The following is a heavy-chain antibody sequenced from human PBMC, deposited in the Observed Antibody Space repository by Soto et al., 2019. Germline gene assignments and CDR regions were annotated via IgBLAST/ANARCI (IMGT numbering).Heavy chain of an antibody. Sequence: LQLQESGPGLVKPSETLSLSCTVSGGSVSSSTYYWGWIRQPPGKGLEWVGSFYYSGSTYYDPPPTSRVTISVDTSKNQFSLKLSSVTAADTAVYYCARRGIAVALYSWGQGTLVTVSS. CDR1: GGSVSSSTYY. V-gene: IGHV4-39*01. CDR2: FYYSGST. CDR3: ARRGIAVALYS. J-gene: IGHJ4*02. D-gene: IGHD6-19*01.